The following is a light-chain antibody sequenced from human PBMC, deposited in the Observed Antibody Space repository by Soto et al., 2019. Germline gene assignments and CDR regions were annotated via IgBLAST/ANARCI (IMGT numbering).Light chain of an antibody. CDR3: QQYNSYS. J-gene: IGKJ1*01. CDR2: GAS. CDR1: QSIRTN. V-gene: IGKV3-15*01. Sequence: EIVMTQSPATLSVSPGERATLSCRASQSIRTNLAWYQHKPGQSPRLLIYGASNRATGFPARFSGSGSGTEFTLTISSLQPDDFATYYCQQYNSYSFGQGTKVDIK.